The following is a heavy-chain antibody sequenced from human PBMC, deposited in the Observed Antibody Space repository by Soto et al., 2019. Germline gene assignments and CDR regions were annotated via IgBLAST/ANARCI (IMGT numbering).Heavy chain of an antibody. CDR3: ARDAGNIVVVVAPARGGMDV. V-gene: IGHV3-33*01. J-gene: IGHJ6*02. CDR2: IWYDGSNK. D-gene: IGHD2-15*01. CDR1: GFTFSSYG. Sequence: PGGSLRLSCAASGFTFSSYGMHWVRQAPGKGLEWVAVIWYDGSNKYYADSVKGRFTISRDNSKNTLYLQMNSLRAEDTAVYYCARDAGNIVVVVAPARGGMDVWGQGTTVTVSS.